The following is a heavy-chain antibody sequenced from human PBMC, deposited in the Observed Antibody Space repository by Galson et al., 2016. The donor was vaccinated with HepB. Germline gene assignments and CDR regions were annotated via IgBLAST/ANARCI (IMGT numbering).Heavy chain of an antibody. J-gene: IGHJ4*02. CDR1: AGSISGHY. V-gene: IGHV4-59*11. D-gene: IGHD3-22*01. CDR2: TYNRGIT. Sequence: SETLSLTCTVSAGSISGHYWSWIRQPPGKGLEWVGSTYNRGITKNNPSLKSRVTISVDTSRNQFSLNLSSVTAADTAVYYCARWDVRVYDSSGYCDYWGQGILVTVSS. CDR3: ARWDVRVYDSSGYCDY.